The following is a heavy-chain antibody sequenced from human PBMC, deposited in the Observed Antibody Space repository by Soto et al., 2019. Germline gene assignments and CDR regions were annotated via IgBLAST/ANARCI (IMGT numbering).Heavy chain of an antibody. V-gene: IGHV3-64D*08. CDR2: ISSNGDMT. Sequence: GGSLRLSCSASGFIFRSYAMHWVRQAPGTGLEYLSSISSNGDMTYYADSVKGRFTISRDNSKNIVYLQMSSLRVEDAAVYYCVKDTNYYDSSGYDRTFDYWGQGALGTVSS. CDR1: GFIFRSYA. J-gene: IGHJ4*02. CDR3: VKDTNYYDSSGYDRTFDY. D-gene: IGHD3-22*01.